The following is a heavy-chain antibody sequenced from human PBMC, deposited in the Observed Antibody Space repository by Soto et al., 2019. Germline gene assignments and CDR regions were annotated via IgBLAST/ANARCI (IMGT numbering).Heavy chain of an antibody. CDR2: IIPIFGTA. CDR3: AREYYYDSSGYYGRQAQDAFDI. Sequence: SVKVSCKASGVTFSSYAISWVRQAPGQGLEWMGGIIPIFGTANYAQKFQGRVTITADESTSTAYMELSSLRSEDTAVYYCAREYYYDSSGYYGRQAQDAFDIWGQGTMVTVSS. D-gene: IGHD3-22*01. V-gene: IGHV1-69*13. CDR1: GVTFSSYA. J-gene: IGHJ3*02.